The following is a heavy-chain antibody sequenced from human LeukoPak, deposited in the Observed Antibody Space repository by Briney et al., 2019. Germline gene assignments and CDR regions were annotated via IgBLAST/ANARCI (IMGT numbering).Heavy chain of an antibody. CDR2: ISSSSSYI. Sequence: GGSLRLSCAASGFTFSSYTMNWVRQAPGKGLEWVSSISSSSSYIFYADSVKGRFTISRDNAKNSLYLRMNSLRAEDTAVYYCARDHYKNFDYWGQGTLVTVSS. D-gene: IGHD4-11*01. CDR1: GFTFSSYT. J-gene: IGHJ4*02. CDR3: ARDHYKNFDY. V-gene: IGHV3-21*01.